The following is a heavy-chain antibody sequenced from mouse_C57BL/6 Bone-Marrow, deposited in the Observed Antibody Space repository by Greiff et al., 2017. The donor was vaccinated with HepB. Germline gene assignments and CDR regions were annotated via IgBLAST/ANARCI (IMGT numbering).Heavy chain of an antibody. CDR3: AIKGYSTYLSYFDY. CDR1: GYTFTSYW. D-gene: IGHD2-5*01. J-gene: IGHJ2*01. Sequence: QVQLQQPGAELVKPGASVKVSCKASGYTFTSYWMHWVKQRPGQGLEWIGRIHPSDSDTNYNQKFKGKATLTVDKSSSTAYMQLSSLTCEDSAVYYCAIKGYSTYLSYFDYWGQGTTLTVSS. V-gene: IGHV1-74*01. CDR2: IHPSDSDT.